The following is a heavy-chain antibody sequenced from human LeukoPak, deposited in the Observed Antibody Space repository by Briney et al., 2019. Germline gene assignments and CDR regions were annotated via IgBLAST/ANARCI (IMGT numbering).Heavy chain of an antibody. D-gene: IGHD3-10*01. J-gene: IGHJ4*02. CDR1: GGSFSGYY. CDR3: ARGGLLWFGELPISRHFDY. CDR2: INHSGST. Sequence: PSETLSLTCAVYGGSFSGYYWSWIRQPPGKGLEWIGEINHSGSTNYNPSLKSRVTISVDTSKNQFSLRLSSVTAADTAVYYCARGGLLWFGELPISRHFDYWGQGTLVTVSS. V-gene: IGHV4-34*01.